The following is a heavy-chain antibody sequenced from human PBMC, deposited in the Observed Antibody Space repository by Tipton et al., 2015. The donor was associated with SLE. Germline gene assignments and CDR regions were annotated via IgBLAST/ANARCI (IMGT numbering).Heavy chain of an antibody. Sequence: QSGPEVKKPGASVKVSCKASGYTFTTYDINWVRQATGQGLEWMGRMNPNSGNTAYAPKFQGRLIMTRNTSISTVYMGLSNLRSEDTAVYFCARGCRKYWGQGTLVTVSS. J-gene: IGHJ4*02. D-gene: IGHD2-15*01. CDR2: MNPNSGNT. CDR3: ARGCRKY. V-gene: IGHV1-8*01. CDR1: GYTFTTYD.